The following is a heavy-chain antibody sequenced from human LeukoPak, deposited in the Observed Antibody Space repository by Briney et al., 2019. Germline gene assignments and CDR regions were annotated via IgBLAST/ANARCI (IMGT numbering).Heavy chain of an antibody. CDR2: ISAYNGNT. Sequence: ASVKVSCKASGYTFTSYCIRWVRQAPGQGLERMGWISAYNGNTNYAQKLQGRVTMTTDTSTSTAYMELRSLRSDDTAVYYCARDNYYDSSGYYFGAFDIWGQGTMVTVSS. J-gene: IGHJ3*02. V-gene: IGHV1-18*01. D-gene: IGHD3-22*01. CDR1: GYTFTSYC. CDR3: ARDNYYDSSGYYFGAFDI.